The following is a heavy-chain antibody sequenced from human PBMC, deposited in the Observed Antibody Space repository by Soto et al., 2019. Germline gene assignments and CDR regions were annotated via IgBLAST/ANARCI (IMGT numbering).Heavy chain of an antibody. J-gene: IGHJ6*02. Sequence: ASVKVSCKASGYTFTSYDINWVRQATGQGLEWMGWMNPNSGNTGYAQKFQGRVTMTRNTSISTAYMELSSLRSEDTAAYYCARIRPPYCTNGVCYVGYYYYYGMDVWGQGTTVTVSS. CDR3: ARIRPPYCTNGVCYVGYYYYYGMDV. D-gene: IGHD2-8*01. V-gene: IGHV1-8*01. CDR1: GYTFTSYD. CDR2: MNPNSGNT.